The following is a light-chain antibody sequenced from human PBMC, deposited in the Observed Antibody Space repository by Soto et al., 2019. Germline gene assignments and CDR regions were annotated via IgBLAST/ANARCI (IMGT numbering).Light chain of an antibody. CDR3: SSYAGNYTLD. V-gene: IGLV2-8*01. CDR2: EVS. Sequence: QSVLTQPPSASGSPGQSVTISCTGTSSDVGGYNYVSWYQQHPGKAPKLMIYEVSKRPSGVPDRFSGSKSGNTASLTVSGLQADDEADYHCSSYAGNYTLDFGGGTQLTVL. CDR1: SSDVGGYNY. J-gene: IGLJ2*01.